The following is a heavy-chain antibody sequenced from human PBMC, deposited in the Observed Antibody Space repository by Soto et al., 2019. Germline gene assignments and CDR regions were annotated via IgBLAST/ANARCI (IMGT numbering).Heavy chain of an antibody. Sequence: QVQLVESGGGVVQPRRSLRLSCAASGFTFSSYGLHWFRQAPGKGLEWVAVISYDGSNKYYADSVKGRFTISRDNSKNTLYLQMNSLRAEDTAVYYCAKDRRPNYYYGMDVWGQGTTVTVSS. CDR1: GFTFSSYG. V-gene: IGHV3-30*18. J-gene: IGHJ6*02. D-gene: IGHD6-25*01. CDR2: ISYDGSNK. CDR3: AKDRRPNYYYGMDV.